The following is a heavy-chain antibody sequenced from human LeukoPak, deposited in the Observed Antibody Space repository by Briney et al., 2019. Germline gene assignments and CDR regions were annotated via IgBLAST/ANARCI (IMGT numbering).Heavy chain of an antibody. CDR3: ARESVITPYYFDY. J-gene: IGHJ4*02. CDR2: IYYSGST. V-gene: IGHV4-59*01. D-gene: IGHD3-10*01. CDR1: GGSISSYY. Sequence: SETLSLTCTVSGGSISSYYWSWIRQPPGKGLEWIGYIYYSGSTNYNLSLKSRVTISVDTSKNQFSLKLSSVTAADTAVYYCARESVITPYYFDYWGQGTLVTVSS.